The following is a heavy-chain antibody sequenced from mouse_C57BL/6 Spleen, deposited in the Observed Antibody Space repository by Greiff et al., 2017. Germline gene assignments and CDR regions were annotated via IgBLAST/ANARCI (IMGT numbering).Heavy chain of an antibody. Sequence: QVQLKESGAELVRPGTSVKVSCKASGYAFTNYLIEWVKQRPGQGLEWIGVINPGSGGTNYNEQFKGKATLTADKSSSTAYMQLSSLPSDDSAVYFCASSCWDEGYFDVWGTGTTVTVSS. V-gene: IGHV1-54*01. D-gene: IGHD4-1*01. CDR2: INPGSGGT. J-gene: IGHJ1*03. CDR1: GYAFTNYL. CDR3: ASSCWDEGYFDV.